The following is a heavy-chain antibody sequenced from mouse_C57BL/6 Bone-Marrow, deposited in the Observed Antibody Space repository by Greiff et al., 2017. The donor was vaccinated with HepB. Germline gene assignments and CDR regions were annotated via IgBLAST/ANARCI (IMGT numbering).Heavy chain of an antibody. J-gene: IGHJ2*01. CDR3: ARHYFDY. V-gene: IGHV5-12*01. CDR1: GFTFSDYY. Sequence: EVQLQQSGGGLVQPGGSLKLSCAASGFTFSDYYMYWVRQTPEKRLEWVAYISNGGGSTYYPATVKGRFTISRDNATNTLYLQMSRLKSEDTAMYYCARHYFDYWGKGTTLTVSS. CDR2: ISNGGGST.